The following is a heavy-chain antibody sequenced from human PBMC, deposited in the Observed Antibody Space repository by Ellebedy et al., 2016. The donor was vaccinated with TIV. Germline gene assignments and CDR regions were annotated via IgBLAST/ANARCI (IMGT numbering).Heavy chain of an antibody. Sequence: SQTLSLTXXVYGGSFRGYYWSWIRQPPGKGLEWIGEINHSGSTNYNPSLKSRVTISVDTSKNQFSLKLSSVTAADTAVYYCATLGLVDYWGQGTLVTVSS. V-gene: IGHV4-34*01. CDR3: ATLGLVDY. CDR2: INHSGST. J-gene: IGHJ4*02. CDR1: GGSFRGYY. D-gene: IGHD7-27*01.